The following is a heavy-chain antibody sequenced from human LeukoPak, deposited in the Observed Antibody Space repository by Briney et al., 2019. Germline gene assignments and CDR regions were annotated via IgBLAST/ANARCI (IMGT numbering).Heavy chain of an antibody. J-gene: IGHJ4*02. D-gene: IGHD6-19*01. CDR3: ARAVSGRFDY. CDR2: IYYSGST. Sequence: SETLSLTCTVSGGSISSYYWGWIRQPPGKGLEWTGYIYYSGSTNHNPSLNSRVTISVDTSKNQFSLRLSSVTAADTAIYYCARAVSGRFDYWGQGTLVTVSS. CDR1: GGSISSYY. V-gene: IGHV4-59*08.